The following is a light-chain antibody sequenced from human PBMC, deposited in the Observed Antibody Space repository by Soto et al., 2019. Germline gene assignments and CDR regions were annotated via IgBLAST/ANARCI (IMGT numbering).Light chain of an antibody. CDR2: EVS. J-gene: IGLJ2*01. Sequence: QSALTQPASESGSPGQSITISCTGTSSDVGGYNYVSWYQQHPGKAPKLMIYEVSNRPSGVSNRFSGSKSGNTASLTISGLQAEDEADYYCSSYTSSRDVVFGGGTKLTVL. CDR1: SSDVGGYNY. V-gene: IGLV2-14*01. CDR3: SSYTSSRDVV.